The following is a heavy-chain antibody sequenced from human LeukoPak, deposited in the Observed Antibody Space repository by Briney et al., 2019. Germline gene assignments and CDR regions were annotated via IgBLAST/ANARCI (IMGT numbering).Heavy chain of an antibody. Sequence: LTCAVSGYSISSSNWWGWIRQPPGKGLEWLGRIKSKSAGGTVDYASPVKGRFVISRDDSRTTVSLQMNSLKTEDTAVYYCSTDAGYDSRWYNYWGQGTLVTVSS. J-gene: IGHJ4*02. CDR2: IKSKSAGGTV. V-gene: IGHV3-15*01. D-gene: IGHD6-13*01. CDR1: GYSISSSNW. CDR3: STDAGYDSRWYNY.